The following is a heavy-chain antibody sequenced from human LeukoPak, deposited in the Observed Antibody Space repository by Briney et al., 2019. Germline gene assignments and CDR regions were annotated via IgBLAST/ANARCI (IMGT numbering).Heavy chain of an antibody. CDR2: ISYDGSIQ. D-gene: IGHD6-13*01. J-gene: IGHJ4*02. CDR1: GFTFSSYG. Sequence: PARSLRLSCAASGFTFSSYGRHWVRQAPGKGLEWVADISYDGSIQYYADSVKGRFTISRDNSKNTLYLQMHSLRAEDTAVYYCTRTISSSWYHFDYWGQGTLVTVSS. CDR3: TRTISSSWYHFDY. V-gene: IGHV3-30-3*01.